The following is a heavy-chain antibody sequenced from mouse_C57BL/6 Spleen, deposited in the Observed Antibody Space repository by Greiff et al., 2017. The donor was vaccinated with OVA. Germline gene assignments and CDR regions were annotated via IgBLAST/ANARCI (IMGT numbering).Heavy chain of an antibody. D-gene: IGHD1-1*01. Sequence: QVQLQQSGPELVKPGASVKISCKASGYAFSSSWMNWVKQRPGKGLEWIGRIYPGDGDTNYNGKFKGKATLTADKSSSTAYMQLSSLTSEDSAVYCCARGDYYGSSDYWGQGTTLTVSS. CDR3: ARGDYYGSSDY. J-gene: IGHJ2*01. CDR2: IYPGDGDT. CDR1: GYAFSSSW. V-gene: IGHV1-82*01.